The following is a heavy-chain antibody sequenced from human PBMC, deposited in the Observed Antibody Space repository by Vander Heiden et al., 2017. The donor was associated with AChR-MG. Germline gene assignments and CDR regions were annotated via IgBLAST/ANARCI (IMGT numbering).Heavy chain of an antibody. Sequence: QVQLVQSGAEVKKPGSSVKVSCQASGGTFSRNAISWVRQAPGQGREWMGGIIPIFGTANYAQKFQGRVTITADESTSTAYMELSSLRSEDTAVYYCARDLSDYYYMDVWGEGTTVTVSS. CDR2: IIPIFGTA. CDR3: ARDLSDYYYMDV. J-gene: IGHJ6*03. V-gene: IGHV1-69*01. CDR1: GGTFSRNA.